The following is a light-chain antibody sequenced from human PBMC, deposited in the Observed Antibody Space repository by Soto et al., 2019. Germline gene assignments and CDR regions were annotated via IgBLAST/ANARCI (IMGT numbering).Light chain of an antibody. CDR2: GNS. V-gene: IGLV1-40*01. Sequence: QYVLTEPRRVSGATGQRVTISCTGGSSNIGAGYDVHWYQQLPGTAPKLLIYGNSNRPSGVPDRFSGSKSGTSASLAITGLQAEDEADYYCQSYDSSLSGCVFGTGTKVTVL. J-gene: IGLJ1*01. CDR3: QSYDSSLSGCV. CDR1: SSNIGAGYD.